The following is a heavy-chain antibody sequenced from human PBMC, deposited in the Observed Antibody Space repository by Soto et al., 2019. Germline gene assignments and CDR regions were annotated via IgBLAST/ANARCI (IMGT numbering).Heavy chain of an antibody. CDR1: GFTFSSYA. J-gene: IGHJ4*02. D-gene: IGHD3-9*01. V-gene: IGHV3-23*01. CDR2: ISGSGGST. CDR3: AKDRTIFSYFDY. Sequence: GSLRLSCAASGFTFSSYAMSWVCQAPGKGLEWVSAISGSGGSTYYADSVKGRFTISRDNSKNTLYLQMNSLRAEDTAVYYCAKDRTIFSYFDYWGQGTLVTVSS.